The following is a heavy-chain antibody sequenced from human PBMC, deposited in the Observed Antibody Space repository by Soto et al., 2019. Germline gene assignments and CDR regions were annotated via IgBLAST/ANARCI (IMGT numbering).Heavy chain of an antibody. D-gene: IGHD4-17*01. CDR1: GFTFSSYE. CDR2: ISSSGSTI. Sequence: LRLSCAASGFTFSSYEMNWVRQAPGKGLEWVSYISSSGSTIYYADSVKGRFTISRDNAKNSLYLQMNSLRAEDTAVYYCARYGDSLKSYGMDVWGQGTTVTVSS. V-gene: IGHV3-48*03. J-gene: IGHJ6*02. CDR3: ARYGDSLKSYGMDV.